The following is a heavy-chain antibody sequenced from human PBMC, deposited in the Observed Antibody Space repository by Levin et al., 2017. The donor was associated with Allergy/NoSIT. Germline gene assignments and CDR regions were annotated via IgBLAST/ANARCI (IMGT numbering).Heavy chain of an antibody. J-gene: IGHJ4*02. D-gene: IGHD5-24*01. Sequence: MSSETLSLTCTVSGSITYYWWSWIRQPPGKGLEWIGYFYHTGTPNYNPSLESRVTISEDTSKKQFSLKLNSVTAADTAVYYCAAGTDAHKTAYWGQGILVSVSS. CDR2: FYHTGTP. V-gene: IGHV4-59*01. CDR1: GSITYYW. CDR3: AAGTDAHKTAY.